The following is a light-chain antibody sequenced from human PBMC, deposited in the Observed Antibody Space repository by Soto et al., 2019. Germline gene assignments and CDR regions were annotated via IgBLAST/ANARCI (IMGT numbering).Light chain of an antibody. J-gene: IGKJ3*01. CDR2: DAA. CDR3: QQTSSAPFT. V-gene: IGKV1-39*01. Sequence: DIQMTQSPYSLSAAVGDRVTIACRASQNINTYLNWYQQKPGKAPKLLIFDAASLQSGVPSRFSCGWARTDFTLTITSLQPEDFATYYCQQTSSAPFTFGPGTKVDIK. CDR1: QNINTY.